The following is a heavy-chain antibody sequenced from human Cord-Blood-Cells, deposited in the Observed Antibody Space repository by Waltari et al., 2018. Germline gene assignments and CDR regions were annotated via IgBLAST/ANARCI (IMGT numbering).Heavy chain of an antibody. Sequence: EVQLVESGGGLVKPGGSLRLSCAASGFTFSSYSMNWVRQAPGKGLELVSSISSSSSYIYYADSVKGRFNISRDNAKHSLYLQMNSLRAEDTAVYYCARDKEYSSSSFAFDIWGQGTMVTVSS. CDR1: GFTFSSYS. D-gene: IGHD6-6*01. CDR2: ISSSSSYI. J-gene: IGHJ3*02. V-gene: IGHV3-21*01. CDR3: ARDKEYSSSSFAFDI.